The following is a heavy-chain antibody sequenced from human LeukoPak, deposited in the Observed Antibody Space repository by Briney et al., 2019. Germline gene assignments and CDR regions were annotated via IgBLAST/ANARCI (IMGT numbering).Heavy chain of an antibody. CDR3: ARGFLVGHSPEVYYFDY. Sequence: SETLSLTCTVSGGSISSYYWSWIRQPPGKGLEWIGYINYSGSTNYNPSLKSRVTISVDTSKNQFSLKLGSVIAADTAVYYCARGFLVGHSPEVYYFDYWGQGTLVTVSS. V-gene: IGHV4-59*01. D-gene: IGHD1-26*01. CDR2: INYSGST. CDR1: GGSISSYY. J-gene: IGHJ4*02.